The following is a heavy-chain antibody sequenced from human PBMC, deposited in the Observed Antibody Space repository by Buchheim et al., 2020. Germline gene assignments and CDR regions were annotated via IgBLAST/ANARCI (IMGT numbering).Heavy chain of an antibody. D-gene: IGHD3-3*01. J-gene: IGHJ6*02. CDR3: AREHDFVDV. V-gene: IGHV3-48*02. CDR1: GFTFSSYS. CDR2: LSSSSSTI. Sequence: EVQLVESGGGLVQPGGSLRLSCAASGFTFSSYSMNWVRQAPGKGLEWVSYLSSSSSTIYYADSVTGRFTISRDNAHNSLHLQMNSLRDEDTAVYYCAREHDFVDVWGQGTT.